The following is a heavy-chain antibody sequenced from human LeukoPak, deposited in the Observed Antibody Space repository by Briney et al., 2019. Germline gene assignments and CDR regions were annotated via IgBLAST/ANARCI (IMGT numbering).Heavy chain of an antibody. CDR3: AKDLTTVTENGDYYYYYGMDV. D-gene: IGHD4-17*01. V-gene: IGHV3-11*04. Sequence: LSLTCTVSDYYISSGHYWGWIRQAPGKGLERISYVSSTGGDKFYADSVKGRFTISRDNFKNTLYLQMNSLRAEDTAVYYCAKDLTTVTENGDYYYYYGMDVWGQGTTVTVSS. J-gene: IGHJ6*02. CDR2: VSSTGGDK. CDR1: DYYISSGHY.